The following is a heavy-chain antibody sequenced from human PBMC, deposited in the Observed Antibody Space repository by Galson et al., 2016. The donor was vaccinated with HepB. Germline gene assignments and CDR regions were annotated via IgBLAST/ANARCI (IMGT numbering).Heavy chain of an antibody. CDR3: ARDSRRKPYSSSQGGLLDY. CDR1: GFTFSSYW. V-gene: IGHV3-7*01. Sequence: SLRLSCAASGFTFSSYWMSWVRQAPGKGLEWVANIKQDGSEKYYVDSVKGRFTISRDNAKNSLFLQMNSLRAEATAVYYCARDSRRKPYSSSQGGLLDYWGQGTLVTVSS. J-gene: IGHJ4*02. CDR2: IKQDGSEK. D-gene: IGHD6-13*01.